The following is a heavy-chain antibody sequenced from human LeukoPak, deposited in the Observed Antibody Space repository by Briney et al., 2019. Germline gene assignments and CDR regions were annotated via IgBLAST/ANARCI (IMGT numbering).Heavy chain of an antibody. Sequence: ASVKVSCKASGYTFTSYDINWVRQATGQGLEWMGWMNPNSGNTGYAQKFQGRVTMTRNTSISTAYMELSSLRSEDTAVYYCARGPPQPVILWFGEFPYYFDYWGQGTLVTVSS. CDR1: GYTFTSYD. CDR2: MNPNSGNT. CDR3: ARGPPQPVILWFGEFPYYFDY. V-gene: IGHV1-8*01. D-gene: IGHD3-10*01. J-gene: IGHJ4*02.